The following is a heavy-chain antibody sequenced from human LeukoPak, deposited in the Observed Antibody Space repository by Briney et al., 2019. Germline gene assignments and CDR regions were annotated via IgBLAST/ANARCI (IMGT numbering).Heavy chain of an antibody. CDR3: AKDYNWNDKAFDI. CDR2: IWYDGSHQ. D-gene: IGHD1-1*01. CDR1: GFPFSGSG. J-gene: IGHJ3*02. Sequence: GGSLRLSCAASGFPFSGSGMHWVRQAPGKGLEWVAVIWYDGSHQYYADSVKGRFTISRDNSKNTLYLQMNSLRAEDTAVYYCAKDYNWNDKAFDIWGQGTMVTVSS. V-gene: IGHV3-33*06.